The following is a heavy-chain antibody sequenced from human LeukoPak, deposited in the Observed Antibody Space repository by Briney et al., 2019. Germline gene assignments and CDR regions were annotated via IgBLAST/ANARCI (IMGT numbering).Heavy chain of an antibody. D-gene: IGHD1-1*01. CDR2: ISYDGSIR. CDR1: EFSFNNFA. Sequence: PGGSLRLSCAASEFSFNNFAMYWVRQAPGKGLEWLAVISYDGSIRYYADSVKGRFTISRDNSNNTLLLQMNSLRAEDTALYYCAREDNPLWFDPWGQGTLVTVSS. J-gene: IGHJ5*02. CDR3: AREDNPLWFDP. V-gene: IGHV3-30-3*01.